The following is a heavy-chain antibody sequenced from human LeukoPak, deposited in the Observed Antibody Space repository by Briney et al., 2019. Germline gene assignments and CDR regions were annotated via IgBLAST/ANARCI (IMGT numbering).Heavy chain of an antibody. CDR2: IYHSGST. V-gene: IGHV4-4*02. CDR1: GGSISSSNW. J-gene: IGHJ4*02. D-gene: IGHD1-26*01. CDR3: ARGPGSHFDY. Sequence: SETLSLTCAVSGGSISSSNWWSWVRQPPGKGLEWIGEIYHSGSTNYNPSLKSRVTISLDKSKNQFSLKLSSVTAADTAAYYCARGPGSHFDYWGQGTLVTVSS.